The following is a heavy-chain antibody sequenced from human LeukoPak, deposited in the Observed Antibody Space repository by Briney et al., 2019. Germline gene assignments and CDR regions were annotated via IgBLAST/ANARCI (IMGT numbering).Heavy chain of an antibody. CDR2: IYYSGST. J-gene: IGHJ6*03. CDR1: GGSISSYY. CDR3: ARDRGLQLLYRTGLDYYYYYMDV. Sequence: PSETLSLTCTVSGGSISSYYWSWIRQPPGKGLEWIGYIYYSGSTNYNPSLKSRVTISVGTSKNQFSLKLSSVTAADTAVYYCARDRGLQLLYRTGLDYYYYYMDVWGKGTTVTVSS. V-gene: IGHV4-59*01. D-gene: IGHD2-2*02.